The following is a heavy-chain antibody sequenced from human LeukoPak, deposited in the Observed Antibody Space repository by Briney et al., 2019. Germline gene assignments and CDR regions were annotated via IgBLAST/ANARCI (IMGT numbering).Heavy chain of an antibody. Sequence: GGSLRLSCAASGFTFSSYGIHWVRQAPGRGLEGVAIVWYDGSKKYYSDSVKGRFTISRDNSQNTLYLQMNSLRAEDTAVYYCARGGSYYDYWGQGTLVTVSS. J-gene: IGHJ4*02. CDR2: VWYDGSKK. CDR1: GFTFSSYG. CDR3: ARGGSYYDY. D-gene: IGHD3-16*01. V-gene: IGHV3-33*01.